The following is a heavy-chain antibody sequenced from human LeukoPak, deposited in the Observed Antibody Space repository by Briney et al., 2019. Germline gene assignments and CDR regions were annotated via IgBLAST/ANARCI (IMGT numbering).Heavy chain of an antibody. CDR2: INHGGST. CDR3: ARGRPEIYSSSWYGQDY. D-gene: IGHD6-13*01. CDR1: GGSFSGYY. J-gene: IGHJ4*02. V-gene: IGHV4-34*01. Sequence: PSETLSLTCAVYGGSFSGYYWSWIRQPPGKGLEWIGEINHGGSTNYNPSLKSRVTISVDTSKNQFSLKLSSVTAADTAVYYCARGRPEIYSSSWYGQDYWGQGTLVTVSS.